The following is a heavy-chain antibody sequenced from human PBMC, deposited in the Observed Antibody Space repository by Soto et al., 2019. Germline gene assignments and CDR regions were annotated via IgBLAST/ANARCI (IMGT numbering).Heavy chain of an antibody. CDR3: ARVAEGVKGGSSGAVFTGALDI. CDR1: GGSISSGGYY. CDR2: IYYSGST. Sequence: PSETLSLTCTVSGGSISSGGYYWSWIRQHPGTGLEWIGYIYYSGSTYYNPSLKSRVTISVDTSKNQFSLKLSSVTAADTAVYYCARVAEGVKGGSSGAVFTGALDIWGQGTMVT. V-gene: IGHV4-31*03. J-gene: IGHJ3*02. D-gene: IGHD3-22*01.